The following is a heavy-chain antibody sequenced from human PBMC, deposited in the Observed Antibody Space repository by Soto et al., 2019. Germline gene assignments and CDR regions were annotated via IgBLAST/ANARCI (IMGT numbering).Heavy chain of an antibody. CDR1: ASSIGLYY. CDR3: ATEAGAAGMDG. J-gene: IGHJ6*02. D-gene: IGHD4-17*01. V-gene: IGHV4-38-2*02. Sequence: SETLSLTCTLGASSIGLYYWDWVRQTPGKGLEWTGSSSRRGTCYYNSSLKCRVSLSLETSRGQLSLNLPSVTAADTAVYYCATEAGAAGMDGCRRRTTVNVCS. CDR2: SSRRGTC.